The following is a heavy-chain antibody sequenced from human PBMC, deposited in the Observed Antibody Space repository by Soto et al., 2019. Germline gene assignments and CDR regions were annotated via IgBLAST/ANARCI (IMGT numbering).Heavy chain of an antibody. CDR2: ISYDGSNK. Sequence: GGSLRLSCAASGFTFSSYGMHWVRQAPGKGLEWVAVISYDGSNKYYADSVKGRFTISRDNSKNTLYLQMNSLRAEDTAVYYCAREDSSGWYYYFDYWGQGTLVTVSS. V-gene: IGHV3-30*03. J-gene: IGHJ4*02. D-gene: IGHD6-19*01. CDR1: GFTFSSYG. CDR3: AREDSSGWYYYFDY.